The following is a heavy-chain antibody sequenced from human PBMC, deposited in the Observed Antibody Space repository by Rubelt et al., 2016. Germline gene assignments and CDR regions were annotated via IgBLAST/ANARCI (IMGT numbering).Heavy chain of an antibody. CDR3: ASGGEIRG. CDR2: ISHAGST. Sequence: QLQLQESGPGLVKPSETLSLTCTVSGGSISSSSDLWGWIRQPPGKGLVWIGEISHAGSTNYDPSLGGRVTISVDTSKNQLSRTLASGTAADTAVNYGASGGEIRGWGQGTVVTVSS. CDR1: GGSISSSSDL. D-gene: IGHD3-16*01. V-gene: IGHV4-39*07. J-gene: IGHJ4*02.